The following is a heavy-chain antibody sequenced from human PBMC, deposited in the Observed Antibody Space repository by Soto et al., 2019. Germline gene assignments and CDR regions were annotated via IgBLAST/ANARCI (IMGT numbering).Heavy chain of an antibody. J-gene: IGHJ6*02. CDR1: GFTFSSYA. V-gene: IGHV3-23*01. Sequence: GWSLRLSCAASGFTFSSYAMSWVRQAPGKGLEWVSAISGSGGSTYYADSVKGRFTISRDNSKNTLYLQMNSLRAEDTAVYYCAKCLESMEGYYYGMDVWGQGTTVTVSS. D-gene: IGHD3-3*01. CDR3: AKCLESMEGYYYGMDV. CDR2: ISGSGGST.